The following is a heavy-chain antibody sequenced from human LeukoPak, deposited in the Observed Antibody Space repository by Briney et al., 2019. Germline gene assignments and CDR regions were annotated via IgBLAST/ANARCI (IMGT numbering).Heavy chain of an antibody. V-gene: IGHV1-45*02. D-gene: IGHD4-23*01. Sequence: SVKVSCKASGYTLTYRYLHWVRQAPGQALEWMGWITPFNGNTNYAQKFQDRVTITRDRSMSTAYVELSSLRSEDTAMYYCASAYGGNGDYYFDYWGQGTLVTVSS. J-gene: IGHJ4*02. CDR3: ASAYGGNGDYYFDY. CDR1: GYTLTYRY. CDR2: ITPFNGNT.